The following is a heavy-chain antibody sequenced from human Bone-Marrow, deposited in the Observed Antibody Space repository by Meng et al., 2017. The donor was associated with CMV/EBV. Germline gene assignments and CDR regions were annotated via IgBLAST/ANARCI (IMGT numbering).Heavy chain of an antibody. V-gene: IGHV3-7*01. CDR3: ASYHRNYYYYGMDV. Sequence: GESLKISCAASGFTFSSYWMSWVRQAPGKGLEWVANIKQDGSEKYYVDSVKGRFTISRDNAKNTLHLQTNSLRAEDTAVYYCASYHRNYYYYGMDVWGQGTTVTVSS. CDR2: IKQDGSEK. J-gene: IGHJ6*02. D-gene: IGHD1-14*01. CDR1: GFTFSSYW.